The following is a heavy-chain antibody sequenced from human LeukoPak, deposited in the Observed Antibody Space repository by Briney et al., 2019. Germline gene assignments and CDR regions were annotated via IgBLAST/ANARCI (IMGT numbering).Heavy chain of an antibody. V-gene: IGHV3-49*04. CDR1: GFTFGDYA. Sequence: GGSLRLSCTASGFTFGDYAMSWVRQAPGKGLEWVAFIRSKAYGGTAEYAASVKGRFTISRDDSKSIAYLQMNSLKTEDTAVYYCTRDLCSSTSCYAPFGYWGQGALVTVSS. CDR3: TRDLCSSTSCYAPFGY. J-gene: IGHJ4*02. CDR2: IRSKAYGGTA. D-gene: IGHD2-2*01.